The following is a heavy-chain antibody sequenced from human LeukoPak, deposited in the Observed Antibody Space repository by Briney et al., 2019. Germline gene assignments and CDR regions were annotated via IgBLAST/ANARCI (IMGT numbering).Heavy chain of an antibody. D-gene: IGHD3-10*01. V-gene: IGHV7-4-1*02. J-gene: IGHJ1*01. CDR1: GYTFINYG. CDR3: ARGELVLWSGGFGL. Sequence: ASVKVSCKASGYTFINYGINWVRQAPGQGLEWLGRIHTNTGNPTYAQDFTGRIVFSLDKSASTAYLQINSLTSEDSAVYYCARGELVLWSGGFGLWGQGTLVTVSS. CDR2: IHTNTGNP.